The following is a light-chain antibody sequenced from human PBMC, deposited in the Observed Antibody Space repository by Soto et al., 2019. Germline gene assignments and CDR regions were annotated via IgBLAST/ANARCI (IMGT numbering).Light chain of an antibody. J-gene: IGKJ1*01. Sequence: DIQMTQSPSTLSASVGDRVTITCRASQSISSWSAWYQQKPGKAPKLLIYDASSLESGVPSRFSSSGSGTEFTLTISSLQPEDFATYYCQEYNSYWTFGQGTKVEIK. CDR1: QSISSW. V-gene: IGKV1-5*01. CDR3: QEYNSYWT. CDR2: DAS.